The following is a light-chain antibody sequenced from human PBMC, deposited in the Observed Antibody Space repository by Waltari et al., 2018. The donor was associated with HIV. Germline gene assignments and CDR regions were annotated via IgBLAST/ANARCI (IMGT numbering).Light chain of an antibody. V-gene: IGLV7-46*01. CDR3: LLSYSGAYV. J-gene: IGLJ1*01. CDR1: TGAVTRSHY. Sequence: QAVVTQEPSLTVSPGGKVTLPCGSSTGAVTRSHYPFWFQQKPGQAPKTLIYDTRSKPPWTPARFSGSLLGGKAALTLSGAQPEDEAEYYCLLSYSGAYVFGSGTKVTVL. CDR2: DTR.